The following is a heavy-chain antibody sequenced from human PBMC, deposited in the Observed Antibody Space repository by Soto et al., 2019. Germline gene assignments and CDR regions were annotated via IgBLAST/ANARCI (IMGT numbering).Heavy chain of an antibody. CDR3: ARGRVGTAYFDY. J-gene: IGHJ4*02. Sequence: EVQLVESGGGLVQPGGSLRLSCAASGFTFTSNSMNWVRQAPGKGLEWISYITSSSSTIYYADSVKGRFTNSRDNAKNSLYLQMNSLRDDDTAVYYCARGRVGTAYFDYWGQGALVTVSS. V-gene: IGHV3-48*02. CDR2: ITSSSSTI. CDR1: GFTFTSNS. D-gene: IGHD2-21*02.